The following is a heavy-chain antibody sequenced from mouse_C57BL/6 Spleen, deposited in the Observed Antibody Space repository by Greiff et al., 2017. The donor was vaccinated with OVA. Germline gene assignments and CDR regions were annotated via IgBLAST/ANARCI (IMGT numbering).Heavy chain of an antibody. CDR3: ARAGGLRGAMDY. Sequence: QVQLQQPGAELVKPGASVKLSCKASGYTFTSYWMHWVKQRPGQGLEWIGMIHPNSGSTNYNEKFKSKATLTVDKSSSTAYMQLSSLTSEDSAVYYCARAGGLRGAMDYWGQGTSVTVSS. D-gene: IGHD3-1*01. CDR2: IHPNSGST. V-gene: IGHV1-64*01. CDR1: GYTFTSYW. J-gene: IGHJ4*01.